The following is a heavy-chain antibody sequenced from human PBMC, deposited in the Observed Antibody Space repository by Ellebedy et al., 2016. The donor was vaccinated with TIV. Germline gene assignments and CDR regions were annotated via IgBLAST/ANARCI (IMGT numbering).Heavy chain of an antibody. CDR3: ARRRDSDFDS. CDR2: IHPSDSDT. Sequence: GESLKISCQISGYNFSNNWISWVRQTPGKGLEWMGRIHPSDSDTDYRPSFRGHVTMSVDKSISFAFLQWSGLQASDTAMYYCARRRDSDFDSWGQGTVITVSP. J-gene: IGHJ4*02. D-gene: IGHD2-21*02. V-gene: IGHV5-10-1*01. CDR1: GYNFSNNW.